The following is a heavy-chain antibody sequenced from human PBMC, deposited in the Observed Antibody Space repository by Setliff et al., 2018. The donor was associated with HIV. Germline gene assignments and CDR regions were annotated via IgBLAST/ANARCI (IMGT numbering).Heavy chain of an antibody. CDR2: ISGSGGST. D-gene: IGHD5-18*01. Sequence: PGGSLRLSCAASGLSFSSYVMSWVRQAPGKGLEWVSGISGSGGSTYYADSVKGRFTISRDNSKNKVYLQMNNLRAEDTAVYYCAKVQNEYIYGYNNYYYMDVWGKGTTVTVSS. CDR3: AKVQNEYIYGYNNYYYMDV. V-gene: IGHV3-23*01. CDR1: GLSFSSYV. J-gene: IGHJ6*03.